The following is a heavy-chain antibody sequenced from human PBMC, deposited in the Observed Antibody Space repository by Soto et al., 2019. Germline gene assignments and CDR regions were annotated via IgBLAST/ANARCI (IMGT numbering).Heavy chain of an antibody. CDR2: IWSDGSTK. CDR1: GFTFIEYA. Sequence: QVQLVESGGGVVQPGRSLRLSCAASGFTFIEYAMHWVRQAPGKGLEWVAVIWSDGSTKYYADSVKGRFTISRDNSKNTVYLQMNNLRAKDTAVFFCAREIVYGGYYFDHWGQGTLVTVSS. V-gene: IGHV3-33*01. D-gene: IGHD4-17*01. J-gene: IGHJ4*02. CDR3: AREIVYGGYYFDH.